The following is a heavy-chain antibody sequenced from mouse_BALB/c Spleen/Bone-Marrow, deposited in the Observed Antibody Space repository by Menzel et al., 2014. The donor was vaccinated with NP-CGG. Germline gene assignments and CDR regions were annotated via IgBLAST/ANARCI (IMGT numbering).Heavy chain of an antibody. CDR3: ASLYFYGSSYYTMDY. CDR2: ISSGGNT. J-gene: IGHJ4*01. V-gene: IGHV5-6-5*01. CDR1: GFTFSSYA. D-gene: IGHD1-1*01. Sequence: EVKLVESGGGLVKPGGSLKLSCAASGFTFSSYAMSWVRQTPEKRLEWVASISSGGNTYYPDSVKGRFTISRDNARNILYLQMSSLRSEDTAMYYCASLYFYGSSYYTMDYWGQGTSVTVSS.